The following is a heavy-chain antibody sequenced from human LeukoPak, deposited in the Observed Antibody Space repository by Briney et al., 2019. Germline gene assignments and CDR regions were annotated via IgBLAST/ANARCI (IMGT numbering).Heavy chain of an antibody. Sequence: SQTLSLTCAISGDSVSTNSAAWNWIRQSPSRGLERLGRTYYRSRWYNDYAVSVKSRITVNPDTSKNQFSLQLNSVTPEDAAVYYCAREGGGRYTNWYFDLWGRGALVTVSS. V-gene: IGHV6-1*01. J-gene: IGHJ2*01. D-gene: IGHD1-26*01. CDR2: TYYRSRWYN. CDR1: GDSVSTNSAA. CDR3: AREGGGRYTNWYFDL.